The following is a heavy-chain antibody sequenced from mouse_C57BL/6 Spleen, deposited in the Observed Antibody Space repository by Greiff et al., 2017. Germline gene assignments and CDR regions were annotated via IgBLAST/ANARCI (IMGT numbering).Heavy chain of an antibody. J-gene: IGHJ1*03. CDR3: ARYQPGTRYWYFDV. CDR2: IGNKANGYTT. CDR1: GFTFTGYY. D-gene: IGHD4-1*01. Sequence: EVKLVESGGGLVQPGGSLSLSCAASGFTFTGYYMSWVRQPPGRGLEWLGFIGNKANGYTTEYNVTVKGRFTISRDNSQSILYLRMSALRAEDSAAYYCARYQPGTRYWYFDVWGTGSSATVSS. V-gene: IGHV7-3*01.